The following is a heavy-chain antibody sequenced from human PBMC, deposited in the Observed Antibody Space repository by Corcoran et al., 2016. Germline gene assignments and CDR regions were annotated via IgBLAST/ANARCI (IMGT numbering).Heavy chain of an antibody. D-gene: IGHD1-26*01. Sequence: QVQLVQAAAEVKKPGASVKVSCKASGYTFTSYYMHWVRQAPGQGLEWMGIINPSGGSTSYAQKFQGRVTMTRDTSTSTIYMELSSLISEDTAAYYCARDVPSGSYLVYSYYYGIDVCGQGTTVTFSS. J-gene: IGHJ6*02. V-gene: IGHV1-46*01. CDR3: ARDVPSGSYLVYSYYYGIDV. CDR1: GYTFTSYY. CDR2: INPSGGST.